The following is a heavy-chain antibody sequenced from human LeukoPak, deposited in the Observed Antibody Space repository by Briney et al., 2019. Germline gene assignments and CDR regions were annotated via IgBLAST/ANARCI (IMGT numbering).Heavy chain of an antibody. D-gene: IGHD4-17*01. CDR3: ARGRLRRYFDY. CDR2: IYYSGST. V-gene: IGHV4-39*07. CDR1: GGSISSSSYY. J-gene: IGHJ4*02. Sequence: SETLSLTCTVSGGSISSSSYYWGWIRQPPGKGLEWIGSIYYSGSTYYNPSLKSRVTISVDTSKNQFSLKLSSVTAADTAVYYCARGRLRRYFDYWGQGTLVTVSS.